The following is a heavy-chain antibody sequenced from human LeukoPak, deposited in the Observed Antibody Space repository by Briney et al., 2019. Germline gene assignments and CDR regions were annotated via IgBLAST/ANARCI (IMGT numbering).Heavy chain of an antibody. CDR3: ARDFSSSSSVYYYYYMDV. V-gene: IGHV4-39*02. CDR2: IYYSGST. Sequence: SETLSLTCTVSGGSISSSSYYWGWIRQPPGKGLEWIGSIYYSGSTYYNPSLKSRVTISVDTSKNQFSLKLSSVTAADTAVYYCARDFSSSSSVYYYYYMDVWGKGTTVTVSS. CDR1: GGSISSSSYY. D-gene: IGHD6-6*01. J-gene: IGHJ6*03.